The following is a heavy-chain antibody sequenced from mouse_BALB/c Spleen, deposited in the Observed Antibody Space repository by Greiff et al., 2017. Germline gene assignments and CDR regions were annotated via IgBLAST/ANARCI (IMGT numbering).Heavy chain of an antibody. D-gene: IGHD2-2*01. CDR2: IRLKSNNYAT. Sequence: EVKVEESGGGLVQPGGSMKLSCVASGFTFSNYWMNWVRQSPEKGLEWVAEIRLKSNNYATHYAESVKGRFTISRDDSKSSVYLQMNNLRAEDTGIYYCTRRYGSLDYWGQGTTLTVSS. CDR1: GFTFSNYW. J-gene: IGHJ2*01. CDR3: TRRYGSLDY. V-gene: IGHV6-6*02.